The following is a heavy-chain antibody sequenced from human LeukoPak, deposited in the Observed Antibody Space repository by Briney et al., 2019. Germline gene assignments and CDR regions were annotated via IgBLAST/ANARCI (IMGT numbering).Heavy chain of an antibody. CDR1: GGSISSGGYS. Sequence: PSETLSLTCAVSGGSISSGGYSWSWIRQPPGKGLEWIGYIYHSGSTCYNPSLKSRVTISVDRSKNQFSLKLSSVTAADTAVYYCARDRGYCSSTSCYPLGMDVWGQGTTVTVSS. J-gene: IGHJ6*02. CDR2: IYHSGST. V-gene: IGHV4-30-2*01. D-gene: IGHD2-2*01. CDR3: ARDRGYCSSTSCYPLGMDV.